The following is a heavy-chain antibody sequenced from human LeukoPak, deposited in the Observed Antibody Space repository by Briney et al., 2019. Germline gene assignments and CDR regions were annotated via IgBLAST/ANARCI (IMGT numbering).Heavy chain of an antibody. Sequence: PSETLSLTCAVYGGSFSGYYWSWIRQPPGKGLEWIGEINHSGSTNYNPSLKSRVTTSVDTSKNQFSLKLSSVTAADTAVYYCARVALSYDFWSGYPHRHLDYWGQGTPVTVPS. CDR3: ARVALSYDFWSGYPHRHLDY. V-gene: IGHV4-34*01. J-gene: IGHJ4*02. D-gene: IGHD3-3*01. CDR2: INHSGST. CDR1: GGSFSGYY.